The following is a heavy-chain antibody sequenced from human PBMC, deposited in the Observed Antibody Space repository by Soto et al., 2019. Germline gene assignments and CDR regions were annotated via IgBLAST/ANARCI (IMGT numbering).Heavy chain of an antibody. Sequence: QVQLQESGPGLVKPSQTLSLTCTVSGGSIRSGGYYWSWIRQHPGKGLEWIGYIYYSGSTYYNPSLKSRVTISVDTSKNQFSLKLSSETAAHTAVYYCARVTFINGMDVWGQGTTVTVSS. V-gene: IGHV4-31*03. J-gene: IGHJ6*02. CDR2: IYYSGST. D-gene: IGHD3-10*01. CDR3: ARVTFINGMDV. CDR1: GGSIRSGGYY.